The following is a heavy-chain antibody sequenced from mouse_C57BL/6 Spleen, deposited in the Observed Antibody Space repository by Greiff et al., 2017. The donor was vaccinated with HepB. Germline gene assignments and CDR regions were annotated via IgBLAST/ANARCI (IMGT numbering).Heavy chain of an antibody. V-gene: IGHV1-74*01. J-gene: IGHJ3*01. CDR2: IHPSDSDT. CDR1: GYTFTSYW. CDR3: AIEEYRNPLAY. D-gene: IGHD5-1*01. Sequence: QVQLQQSGAELVKPGASVKVSCKASGYTFTSYWMHWVKQRPGQGLEWIGRIHPSDSDTNYNQKFKGKATLTVDKSSSTAYMQLSSLTSEDSAVYYCAIEEYRNPLAYWGQGTLVTVSA.